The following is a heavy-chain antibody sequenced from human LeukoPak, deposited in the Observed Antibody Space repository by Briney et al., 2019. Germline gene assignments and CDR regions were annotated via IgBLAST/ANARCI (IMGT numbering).Heavy chain of an antibody. CDR1: GYTFTSYY. J-gene: IGHJ5*02. CDR2: INPSGGST. V-gene: IGHV1-46*01. D-gene: IGHD2-2*01. Sequence: EASVKVSCKASGYTFTSYYMHWVRRAPGQGLEWMGIINPSGGSTSYAQKFQGRVTMTRDTSTSTVYMELSSLRSEDTAVYYCARVRGYCSSTSCRRKVNPHNWFDPWGQGTLVTVSS. CDR3: ARVRGYCSSTSCRRKVNPHNWFDP.